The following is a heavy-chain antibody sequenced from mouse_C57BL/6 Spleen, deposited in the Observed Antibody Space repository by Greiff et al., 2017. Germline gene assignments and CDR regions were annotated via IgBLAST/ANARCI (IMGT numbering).Heavy chain of an antibody. Sequence: QVQLKQPGAELVRPGSSVKLSCKASGYTFTSYWMDWVKQRPGQGLEWIGNIYPSDSETHYNQKFKDKATLTVDKSSSTAYMQLSSLTSEDSAVYYCARSGGYYYFDYWGQGTTLTVSS. D-gene: IGHD2-3*01. V-gene: IGHV1-61*01. J-gene: IGHJ2*01. CDR2: IYPSDSET. CDR3: ARSGGYYYFDY. CDR1: GYTFTSYW.